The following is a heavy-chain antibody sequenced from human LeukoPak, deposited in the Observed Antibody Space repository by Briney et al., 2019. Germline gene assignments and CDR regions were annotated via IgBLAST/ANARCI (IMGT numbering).Heavy chain of an antibody. CDR1: GYTFTDYY. Sequence: ASVKVSCKGPGYTFTDYYMHWVRQAPGQGLEWMGWIYPNRGGTNYAQKFQGRVTMTRDTSINTAYMELSRLRPDDTAVYYCARAYDGSGNLDYWGQGTLVTVSS. CDR3: ARAYDGSGNLDY. V-gene: IGHV1-2*02. CDR2: IYPNRGGT. D-gene: IGHD3-22*01. J-gene: IGHJ4*02.